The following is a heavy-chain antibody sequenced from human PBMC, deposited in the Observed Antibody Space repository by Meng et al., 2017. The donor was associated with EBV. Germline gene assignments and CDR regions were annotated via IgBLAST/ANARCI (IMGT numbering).Heavy chain of an antibody. CDR1: GYTFTGYY. CDR3: AKGADLAAAGTFWFDP. D-gene: IGHD6-13*01. J-gene: IGHJ5*02. V-gene: IGHV1-2*06. CDR2: INPNSGGT. Sequence: AQLGQLGGEVQKPGASVKVSCNASGYTFTGYYMHWVRQAPGQGLEWMGRINPNSGGTNYAQKFQGRVTMTRDTSISTAYMELSRLRSDDTAVYYCAKGADLAAAGTFWFDPWGQGTLVTVSS.